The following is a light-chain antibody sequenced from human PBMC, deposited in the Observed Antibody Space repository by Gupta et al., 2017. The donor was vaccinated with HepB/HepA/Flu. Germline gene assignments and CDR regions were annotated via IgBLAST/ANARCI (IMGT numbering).Light chain of an antibody. CDR3: QQYNNLPLT. V-gene: IGKV1-33*01. CDR1: QDIRNY. J-gene: IGKJ4*01. CDR2: DAS. Sequence: DIRMTQSPSSLSASVGDRVTITCQASQDIRNYINWYQQKPGKAPKLLIYDASNLQTGVPSRFSGSGSRTHFTFTISSLQPEDIATYFCQQYNNLPLTFGWGTKVEIK.